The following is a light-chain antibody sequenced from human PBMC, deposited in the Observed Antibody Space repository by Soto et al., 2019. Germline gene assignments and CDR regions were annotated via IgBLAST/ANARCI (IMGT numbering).Light chain of an antibody. Sequence: EIVLTQSPGTLSLSPGERATLSCRASQTMRSSHLAWYQQKPGQAPRLLIYGASTRTFDVPDRFSGSGSGTDFTLTISSLEPEDFAVYYCQHRHNWPTWTFGQGTKVEIK. V-gene: IGKV3D-20*02. J-gene: IGKJ1*01. CDR2: GAS. CDR3: QHRHNWPTWT. CDR1: QTMRSSH.